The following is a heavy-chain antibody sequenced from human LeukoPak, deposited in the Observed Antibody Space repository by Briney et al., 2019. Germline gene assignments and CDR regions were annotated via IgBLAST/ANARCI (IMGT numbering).Heavy chain of an antibody. CDR1: GGSISSSSYY. CDR3: ARYGGKGYYYDSSGYY. CDR2: IYYSGST. J-gene: IGHJ4*02. V-gene: IGHV4-39*07. Sequence: PSETLSLTCTVSGGSISSSSYYWGWIRQPPGKGLEWIGSIYYSGSTYYNPSLKSRVTISVDTSKNQFSLKLSSVTAADTAVYYCARYGGKGYYYDSSGYYWGQGTLVTVSS. D-gene: IGHD3-22*01.